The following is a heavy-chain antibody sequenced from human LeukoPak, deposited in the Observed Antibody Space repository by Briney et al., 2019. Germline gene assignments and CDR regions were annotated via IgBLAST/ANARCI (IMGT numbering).Heavy chain of an antibody. CDR3: ASNTGTVFDY. V-gene: IGHV4-39*07. CDR1: GGSISSSSYY. Sequence: LETLSLTCTVSGGSISSSSYYWGWIRQPPGKGLEWIGSIYYSGSTHYNPSLRSRVTISLDMSKQQFSLNLTSVTAADTAVYYCASNTGTVFDYWGQGALVTVS. D-gene: IGHD7-27*01. CDR2: IYYSGST. J-gene: IGHJ4*02.